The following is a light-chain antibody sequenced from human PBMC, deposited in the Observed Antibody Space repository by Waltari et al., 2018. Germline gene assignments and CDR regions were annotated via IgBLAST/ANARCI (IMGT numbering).Light chain of an antibody. CDR3: ASYISSSTLEL. CDR1: SSDVGGNHY. V-gene: IGLV2-14*03. Sequence: QSALTQPASVSGSPGQSITISCPGTSSDVGGNHYVSWYQQHPGKAPKLMIYDVGNRPSRVSNRFSGSKSGNTASLTISGLQAEDEADYYCASYISSSTLELFGGGTSLTVL. J-gene: IGLJ2*01. CDR2: DVG.